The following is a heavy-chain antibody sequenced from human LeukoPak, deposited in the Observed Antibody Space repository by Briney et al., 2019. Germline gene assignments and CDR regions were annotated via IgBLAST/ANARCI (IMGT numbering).Heavy chain of an antibody. D-gene: IGHD3-22*01. CDR3: ARSPVYDSIGYYPDY. CDR2: IYHSGST. Sequence: SETLSLTCAVSGGSISSSNWWSWVRQPPGKGLEWIGEIYHSGSTNYNPSLKSRVTISVDKSKNQFSLKLSSVTAADTAVYYCARSPVYDSIGYYPDYGGQGTLVTVSS. CDR1: GGSISSSNW. J-gene: IGHJ4*02. V-gene: IGHV4-4*02.